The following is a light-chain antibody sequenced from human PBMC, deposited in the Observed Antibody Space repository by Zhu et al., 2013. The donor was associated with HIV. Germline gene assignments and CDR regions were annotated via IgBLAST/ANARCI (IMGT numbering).Light chain of an antibody. J-gene: IGKJ1*01. CDR1: QSISSW. CDR3: QRYNSAPWT. V-gene: IGKV1-5*01. CDR2: DAS. Sequence: DIQMTQSPSTLSASVGDRVTIACRASQSISSWLAWYQQKPGKAPKVLIYDASSLESGVPSRFSGSGSGTDFSLTISSLQPEDVATYYCQRYNSAPWTFGQGTKVEIK.